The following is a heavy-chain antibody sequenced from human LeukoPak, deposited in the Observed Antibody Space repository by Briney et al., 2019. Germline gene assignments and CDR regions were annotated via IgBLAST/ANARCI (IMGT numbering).Heavy chain of an antibody. Sequence: SETLSLTCTVSGGSISSSSYYWGWIRQPPGKGLEWIGSIYYSGSTYYNPSLKSRVTISVDTSKNQFSLKLSSVTAADTAVYYCARASHYGTYYFDYWGQGTLVTVSS. CDR2: IYYSGST. J-gene: IGHJ4*02. CDR3: ARASHYGTYYFDY. D-gene: IGHD3-10*01. V-gene: IGHV4-39*07. CDR1: GGSISSSSYY.